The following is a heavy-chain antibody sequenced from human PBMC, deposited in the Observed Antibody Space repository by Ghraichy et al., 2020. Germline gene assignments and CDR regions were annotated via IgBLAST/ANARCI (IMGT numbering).Heavy chain of an antibody. J-gene: IGHJ6*02. CDR3: AKDRSDVVVPAAYGMDV. V-gene: IGHV3-30*18. CDR2: ISYDGSNK. D-gene: IGHD2-2*01. Sequence: GGSLRLSCAASGFTFSSYGMHWVRQAPGKGLEWVAVISYDGSNKYYADSVKGRFTISRDNSKNTLYLQMNSLRAEDTAVYYCAKDRSDVVVPAAYGMDVWGQGTTVTVSS. CDR1: GFTFSSYG.